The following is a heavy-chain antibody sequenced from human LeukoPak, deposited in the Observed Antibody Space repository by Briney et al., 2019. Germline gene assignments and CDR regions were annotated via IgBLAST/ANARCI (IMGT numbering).Heavy chain of an antibody. CDR1: GYSISSGYY. CDR3: ARCRTSIRYFDWGSGGNWFDP. V-gene: IGHV4-38-2*02. Sequence: SETLSLTCTVSGYSISSGYYWGWIRQPPGKGLEWIGSIYHSGSTYYNPSLKSRVTISVDTSKNQFSLKLSSVTAADTAVYYCARCRTSIRYFDWGSGGNWFDPWGQGTLVTVSS. CDR2: IYHSGST. J-gene: IGHJ5*02. D-gene: IGHD3-9*01.